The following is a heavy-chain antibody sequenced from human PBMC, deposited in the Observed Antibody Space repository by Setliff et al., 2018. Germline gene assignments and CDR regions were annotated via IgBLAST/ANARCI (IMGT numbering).Heavy chain of an antibody. J-gene: IGHJ4*02. V-gene: IGHV4-59*11. CDR3: ARTGTYRYFDY. CDR1: GDSSSGHH. D-gene: IGHD1-1*01. CDR2: ISRSGNT. Sequence: SETLSLTCTVSGDSSSGHHWSWIRQPPGKGLEWIGYISRSGNTKYNPSLKSRVAISIDTSKKQFSLEVSSVTAADTAVYYCARTGTYRYFDYWGQGALVTVSS.